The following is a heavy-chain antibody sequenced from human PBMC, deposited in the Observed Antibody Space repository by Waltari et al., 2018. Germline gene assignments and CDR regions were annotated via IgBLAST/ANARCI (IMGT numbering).Heavy chain of an antibody. Sequence: VQLLESGGGLVQPGGSLRLSCAASGFTFSSYALSWSRQAPGKGLEWIGSIYYSGSTYYNPSLKSRVTISVDTSKNQFSLKLSSVTAADTAVYYCARLWYSGYVLDYWGQGTLVTVSS. CDR3: ARLWYSGYVLDY. V-gene: IGHV4-39*01. CDR1: GFTFSSYA. J-gene: IGHJ4*02. CDR2: IYYSGST. D-gene: IGHD5-12*01.